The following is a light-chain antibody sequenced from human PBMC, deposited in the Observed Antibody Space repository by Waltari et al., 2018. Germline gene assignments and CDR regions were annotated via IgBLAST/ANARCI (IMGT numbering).Light chain of an antibody. Sequence: IVMTQSPDSLAVSLGERATINCKSSQSILYNSNDKNYLPWYQQEPGYPPKLLIYWASTRESGVPDRFGGSGYGADFSLTISSLQAEDVAVYYCQQYYSRRTFGQGTKVEI. CDR2: WAS. CDR1: QSILYNSNDKNY. V-gene: IGKV4-1*01. J-gene: IGKJ1*01. CDR3: QQYYSRRT.